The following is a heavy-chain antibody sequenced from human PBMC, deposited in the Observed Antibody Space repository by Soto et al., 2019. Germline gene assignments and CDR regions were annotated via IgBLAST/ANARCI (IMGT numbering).Heavy chain of an antibody. CDR3: ASSREGGSGRYFDY. CDR1: GYTFTSYG. D-gene: IGHD1-26*01. V-gene: IGHV1-18*01. CDR2: ISAHNGNT. J-gene: IGHJ4*02. Sequence: ASVKVSCKASGYTFTSYGLTWVRQAPGQGLEWKGWISAHNGNTNYAQKLQGRVTMTTDTSTSTAYMELRSLRSDDTAVYYCASSREGGSGRYFDYWGQGTLVTVSS.